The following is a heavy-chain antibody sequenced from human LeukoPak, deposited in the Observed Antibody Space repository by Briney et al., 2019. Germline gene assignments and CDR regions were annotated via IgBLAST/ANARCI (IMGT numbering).Heavy chain of an antibody. CDR2: IYYSGST. D-gene: IGHD4-17*01. Sequence: KASQTLSLTCTVSGGSISSGGYYWSWIRQHPGKGLEWIGYIYYSGSTYYNPSLKSRVTISVDTSKNQFSLKLSSVTAADTAVYYCARDTATTERSYYYYYGMDVWGQGTTVTVSS. CDR3: ARDTATTERSYYYYYGMDV. J-gene: IGHJ6*02. V-gene: IGHV4-31*03. CDR1: GGSISSGGYY.